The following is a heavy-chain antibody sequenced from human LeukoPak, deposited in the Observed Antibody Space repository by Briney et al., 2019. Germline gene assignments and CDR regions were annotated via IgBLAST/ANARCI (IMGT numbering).Heavy chain of an antibody. CDR1: GYTFTGYY. V-gene: IGHV1-2*02. J-gene: IGHJ4*02. CDR3: ARVGWSGYVLYLIDY. D-gene: IGHD5-12*01. CDR2: INPNSGGT. Sequence: ASVKVSCKASGYTFTGYYMHWVRQAPGQGLEWMGWINPNSGGTNYAQKFQGRVTMTRDTSISTAYMELSRLRSDDTAVYYCARVGWSGYVLYLIDYWGQGTLVTVSS.